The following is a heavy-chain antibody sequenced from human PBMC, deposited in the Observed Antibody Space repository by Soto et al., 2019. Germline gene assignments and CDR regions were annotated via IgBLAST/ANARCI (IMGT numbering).Heavy chain of an antibody. CDR1: GYTFTNHG. V-gene: IGHV1-18*01. CDR3: ARMVRGSNIDYYHYMDV. CDR2: ISANNSDT. D-gene: IGHD3-10*01. Sequence: QVQLVQSGAEVKKPGASVQVSCKASGYTFTNHGISWVRQAPGQGLEWLGWISANNSDTNYAQKFQGRVTVTTDTSTSTGYMELRSLRSEDTAVYYCARMVRGSNIDYYHYMDVWGKGTTVTVSS. J-gene: IGHJ6*03.